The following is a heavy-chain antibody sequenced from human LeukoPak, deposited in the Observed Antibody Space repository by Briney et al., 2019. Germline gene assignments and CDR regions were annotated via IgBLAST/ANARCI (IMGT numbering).Heavy chain of an antibody. CDR2: IDTSATSM. V-gene: IGHV3-48*03. D-gene: IGHD2-2*03. CDR3: VTDRPGVMDFDF. Sequence: GGSLRLSCAVSGFTFSNFEMNWVRQAPGKGLKWVSHIDTSATSMHYADSVKGRFTISRDNAKNSLFLQMNSLRAEDTAVYYCVTDRPGVMDFDFWGQGTLVTVSS. J-gene: IGHJ4*02. CDR1: GFTFSNFE.